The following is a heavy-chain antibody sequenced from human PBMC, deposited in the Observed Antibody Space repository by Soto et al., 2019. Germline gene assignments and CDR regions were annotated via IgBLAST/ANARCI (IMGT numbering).Heavy chain of an antibody. Sequence: SETLSLTCTVSGGSISSYYWSWIRQPPGKGLEWIGYIYYSGSTNYNPSLKSRVTISVDTSKNQFSLKLSSVTAADTAVYYCARYSYYDFWSGYYSQRDYYYGMDVWGQGTTVTVSS. CDR3: ARYSYYDFWSGYYSQRDYYYGMDV. CDR2: IYYSGST. V-gene: IGHV4-59*01. D-gene: IGHD3-3*01. CDR1: GGSISSYY. J-gene: IGHJ6*02.